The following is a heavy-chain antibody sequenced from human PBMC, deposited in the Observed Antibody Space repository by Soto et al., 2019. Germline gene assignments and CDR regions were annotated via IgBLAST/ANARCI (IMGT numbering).Heavy chain of an antibody. CDR1: GYTFTSYA. V-gene: IGHV1-3*01. CDR3: ARAVAATHFDY. D-gene: IGHD2-15*01. Sequence: ASVKVSCKASGYTFTSYAMHWVRQAPGQRLEWMGWINAGNGNTKYSQKFQGRVTITRDTSASTAYKELSSLRSEDTAVYYCARAVAATHFDYWGQGTLVTVSS. CDR2: INAGNGNT. J-gene: IGHJ4*02.